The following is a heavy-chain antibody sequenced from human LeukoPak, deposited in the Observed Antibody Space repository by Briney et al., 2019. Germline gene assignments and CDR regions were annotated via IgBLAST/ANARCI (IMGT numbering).Heavy chain of an antibody. CDR1: GGSFSGYY. CDR2: INHSGST. CDR3: ARYAGGRAGWQTHRVGY. J-gene: IGHJ4*02. V-gene: IGHV4-34*01. Sequence: SETLSLTCAVYGGSFSGYYWSWIRKPPGKGLEWIGEINHSGSTNYNPSLKSRVTISVDTSKNQYCLKLSAGTAADTAVYCCARYAGGRAGWQTHRVGYWGQGTLVTVPS. D-gene: IGHD1-26*01.